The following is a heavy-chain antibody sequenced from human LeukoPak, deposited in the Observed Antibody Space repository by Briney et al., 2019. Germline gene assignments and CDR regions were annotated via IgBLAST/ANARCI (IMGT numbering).Heavy chain of an antibody. D-gene: IGHD1-26*01. CDR1: ALALSNYV. CDR3: DSGVPSLSGNSGDY. J-gene: IGHJ4*02. V-gene: IGHV3-33*01. CDR2: ISNYGSNQ. Sequence: PGGSLRLSGAASALALSNYVIDWVRQAPGKGLEWVAVISNYGSNQYYADSVKGRFTISRDNSKNTLYLQMDSPGAEDTAVCYCDSGVPSLSGNSGDYWGQGALVTVSS.